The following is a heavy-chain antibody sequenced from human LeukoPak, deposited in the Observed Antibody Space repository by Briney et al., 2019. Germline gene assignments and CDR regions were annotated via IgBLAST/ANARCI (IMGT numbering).Heavy chain of an antibody. Sequence: EASETLSLTCTVSGGSISSGDYYWSWIRQPPGKGLDWIGYIYYSGSTYYNPSLKSRVTISVDTSKNQFSLKLRSVTAADTAVYYRARGGGYGGLDWDFDVLGRGTLVTVSS. V-gene: IGHV4-30-4*01. CDR1: GGSISSGDYY. CDR2: IYYSGST. J-gene: IGHJ2*01. D-gene: IGHD4-23*01. CDR3: ARGGGYGGLDWDFDV.